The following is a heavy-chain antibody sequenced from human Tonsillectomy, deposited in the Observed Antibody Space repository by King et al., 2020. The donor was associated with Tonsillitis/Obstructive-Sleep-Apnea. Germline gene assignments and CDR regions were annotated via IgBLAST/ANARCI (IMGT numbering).Heavy chain of an antibody. V-gene: IGHV3-30*04. CDR3: ARPRTRWNYYYYMDV. Sequence: VQLVESGGGVVQPGRSLRLSCAASGFTFSSYALHWVRQAPGKGLEWVAVISYDGSNKYYADSVKGRFTISRDNSKSTLYLQMNSLRAEDTAVYYCARPRTRWNYYYYMDVWGKGTTVTVSS. J-gene: IGHJ6*03. D-gene: IGHD4-23*01. CDR2: ISYDGSNK. CDR1: GFTFSSYA.